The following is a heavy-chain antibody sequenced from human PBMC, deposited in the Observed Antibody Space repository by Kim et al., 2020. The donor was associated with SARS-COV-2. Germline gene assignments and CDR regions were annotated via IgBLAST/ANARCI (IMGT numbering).Heavy chain of an antibody. J-gene: IGHJ4*02. D-gene: IGHD3-16*01. CDR1: GFTVSSNY. CDR3: ASSTGNDYVWGGSSTLAWLLYY. Sequence: GGSLRLSCAASGFTVSSNYMSWVRQAPGKGLEWVSVIYSGGSTYYADSVKGRFTISRDNSKNTLYLQMNSLRAEDTAVYYCASSTGNDYVWGGSSTLAWLLYYWGQGTLVTVSS. V-gene: IGHV3-53*01. CDR2: IYSGGST.